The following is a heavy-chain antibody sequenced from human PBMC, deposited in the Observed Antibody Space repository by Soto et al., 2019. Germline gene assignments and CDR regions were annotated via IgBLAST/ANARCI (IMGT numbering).Heavy chain of an antibody. CDR1: GFTLSSYW. D-gene: IGHD2-15*01. CDR2: IKQDGSEK. J-gene: IGHJ6*03. CDR3: ARDRCSGGSCYFNYYYYYMDV. Sequence: EVQLVESGGGLVQPGGSLRLSCAASGFTLSSYWMSWVRQAPGKGLEWVANIKQDGSEKYYVDSVKGRFTISRDNAKNSLYLQMNSLRAEDTAVYYCARDRCSGGSCYFNYYYYYMDVWGKGTTVTVSS. V-gene: IGHV3-7*01.